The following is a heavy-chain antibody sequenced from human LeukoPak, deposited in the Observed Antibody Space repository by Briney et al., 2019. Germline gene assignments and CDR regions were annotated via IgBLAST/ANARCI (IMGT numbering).Heavy chain of an antibody. CDR3: ARDKIVGATNLDF. J-gene: IGHJ4*02. D-gene: IGHD1-26*01. CDR2: IKQDRSGT. Sequence: GGSLRLSCAASGFTFSDYWMSWVRQAPGKGLEWVANIKQDRSGTYYVDSVKGRFTISRDNAKNSLYLQMNSLRADDTAVYYCARDKIVGATNLDFWGQGTLVTVSS. V-gene: IGHV3-7*01. CDR1: GFTFSDYW.